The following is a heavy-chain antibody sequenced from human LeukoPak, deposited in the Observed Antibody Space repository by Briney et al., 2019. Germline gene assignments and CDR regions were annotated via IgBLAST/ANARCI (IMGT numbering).Heavy chain of an antibody. Sequence: GGSLRLSCAASGFTFSTYSMNWVRQAPGKGLEWVSSISSSSSYIYYADSVKGLFTISRDNAKNSLYLQMNSLRADDAAVYYCARGADGDYPIDYWGQGTLVTVSS. CDR2: ISSSSSYI. J-gene: IGHJ4*02. CDR1: GFTFSTYS. CDR3: ARGADGDYPIDY. V-gene: IGHV3-21*01. D-gene: IGHD4-17*01.